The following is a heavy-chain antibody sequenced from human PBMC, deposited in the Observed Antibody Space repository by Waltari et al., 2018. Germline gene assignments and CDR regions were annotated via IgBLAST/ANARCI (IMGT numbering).Heavy chain of an antibody. D-gene: IGHD3-22*01. CDR3: AKEALYYYDSSGSYAFDI. CDR2: ISYDGSNK. J-gene: IGHJ3*02. CDR1: GFTFSSYG. Sequence: QVQLVESGGGVVQPGRSLRLSCAASGFTFSSYGMHWVRKAPGKGLEWVAVISYDGSNKYYADSVKGRFTISRDNSKNTLYLQMNSLRAEDTAVYYCAKEALYYYDSSGSYAFDIWGQGTMVTVSS. V-gene: IGHV3-30*18.